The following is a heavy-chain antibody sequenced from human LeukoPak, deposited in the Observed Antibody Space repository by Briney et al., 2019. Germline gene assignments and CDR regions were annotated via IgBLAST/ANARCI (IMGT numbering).Heavy chain of an antibody. V-gene: IGHV3-23*01. J-gene: IGHJ4*02. D-gene: IGHD6-19*01. CDR1: GFTFSSYG. CDR3: AKGGYSSGWRNYFDY. CDR2: ISATGGST. Sequence: GGSLRLSCAASGFTFSSYGITWVRQAPGEGLEWVSTISATGGSTYYADSVKGRFTISRDNSKDTLYLQMNSRRAEDTAVYYCAKGGYSSGWRNYFDYWGQGTLVTVSS.